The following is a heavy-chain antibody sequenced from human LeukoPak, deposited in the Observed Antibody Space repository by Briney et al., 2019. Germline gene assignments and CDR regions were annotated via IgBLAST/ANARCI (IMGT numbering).Heavy chain of an antibody. J-gene: IGHJ4*02. D-gene: IGHD3-22*01. CDR1: GFTFSSYA. V-gene: IGHV3-23*01. CDR2: ISGSSGST. Sequence: PGGSLRLSCAASGFTFSSYAMSWVRQAPGKGLEWVSAISGSSGSTYYADSVKGRFTISRDNSKNTLYLQMNSLRAEDTAVYYCAKDYYYDSSGYIFDYWGQGTLVTVSS. CDR3: AKDYYYDSSGYIFDY.